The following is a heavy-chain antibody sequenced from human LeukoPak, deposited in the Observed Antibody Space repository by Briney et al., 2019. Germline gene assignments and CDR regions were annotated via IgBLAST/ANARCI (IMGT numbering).Heavy chain of an antibody. CDR2: MNPNSGNT. V-gene: IGHV1-8*01. J-gene: IGHJ4*02. CDR1: GYTFTSYD. D-gene: IGHD6-13*01. CDR3: ARGLGREQQLVRGGY. Sequence: ASVKVSCKASGYTFTSYDINWVRQATGQGLEWVGRMNPNSGNTGYAQKFQGRVTMTRNTSISTAYMELSSLRSEDTAVYYCARGLGREQQLVRGGYWGQGTLVTVSS.